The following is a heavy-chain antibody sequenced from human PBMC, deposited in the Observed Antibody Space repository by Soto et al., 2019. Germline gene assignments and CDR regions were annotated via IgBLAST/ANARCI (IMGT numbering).Heavy chain of an antibody. Sequence: SETHSHTSTVSDGNIISYYWGWIRQPTGKGLEWIGYIFYTGSTNYNPSLKSRVTISVDTSKNQFSLKLSSVTAADTAVYYCARHYPIGNNWNYFDYWGQGTLVTVSS. V-gene: IGHV4-59*08. D-gene: IGHD1-1*01. J-gene: IGHJ4*02. CDR2: IFYTGST. CDR3: ARHYPIGNNWNYFDY. CDR1: DGNIISYY.